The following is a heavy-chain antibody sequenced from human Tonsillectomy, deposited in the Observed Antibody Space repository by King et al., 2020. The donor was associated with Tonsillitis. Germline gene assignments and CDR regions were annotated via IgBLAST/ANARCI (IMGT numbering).Heavy chain of an antibody. D-gene: IGHD3-22*01. V-gene: IGHV4-30-2*01. CDR3: TKSSAEGYDAFDM. J-gene: IGHJ3*02. CDR1: GVSISSGGYS. CDR2: IYEGGNT. Sequence: QLQESGSGLVKPSQTLSLTCAVSGVSISSGGYSWSWIRQPPGKGLEWIGYIYEGGNTDYNPSLKSRATIPVDRSKNQFSLRLSSVTAADTAVYYCTKSSAEGYDAFDMWGQGTMVTVSS.